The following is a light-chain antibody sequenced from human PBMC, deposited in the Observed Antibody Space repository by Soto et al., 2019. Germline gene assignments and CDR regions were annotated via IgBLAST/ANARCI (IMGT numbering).Light chain of an antibody. CDR1: QSVSDW. CDR3: QQYNRYWT. J-gene: IGKJ1*01. V-gene: IGKV1-5*03. CDR2: KAS. Sequence: DIQMTQSPSTLSASVGDRVTITCRASQSVSDWLTWYQQKPGKAPKLLIYKASSLESGVPSRFSVSGSGTEFTLTISSLQPDDFATYCCQQYNRYWTFGQGTKVEIK.